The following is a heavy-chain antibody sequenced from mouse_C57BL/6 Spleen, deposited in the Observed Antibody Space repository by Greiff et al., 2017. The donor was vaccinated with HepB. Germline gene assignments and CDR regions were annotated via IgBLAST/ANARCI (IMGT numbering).Heavy chain of an antibody. CDR3: ARDRVITTVVGHFDY. CDR1: GFTFSSYA. CDR2: ISDGGSYT. J-gene: IGHJ2*01. V-gene: IGHV5-4*01. Sequence: EVQVVESGGGLVKPGGSLKLSCAASGFTFSSYAMSWVRLTPEKRLEWVATISDGGSYTYYPDNVKGRFTISRDNAKNNLYLQMSHLKSEDTAMYYCARDRVITTVVGHFDYWGQGTTLTVSS. D-gene: IGHD1-1*01.